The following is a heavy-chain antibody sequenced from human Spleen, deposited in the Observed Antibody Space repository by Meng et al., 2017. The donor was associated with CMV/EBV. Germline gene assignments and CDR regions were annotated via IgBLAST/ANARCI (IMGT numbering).Heavy chain of an antibody. Sequence: SETLSLTCTVSGGSISSSGYCWGWIRQPPGKGLEWIGSIYYSGSTYYNPSLKSRVTISVDTSKNQFSLKLSSVTAADTAVYYCVRAAAAGTVDYWGQGTLVTVSS. V-gene: IGHV4-39*07. J-gene: IGHJ4*02. D-gene: IGHD6-13*01. CDR3: VRAAAAGTVDY. CDR1: GGSISSSGYC. CDR2: IYYSGST.